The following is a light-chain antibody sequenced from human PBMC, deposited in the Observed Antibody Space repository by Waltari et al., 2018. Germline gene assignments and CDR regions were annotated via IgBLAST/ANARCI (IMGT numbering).Light chain of an antibody. Sequence: QSVLTQPPSVSAAPGQKVTISCSGGSSNIGNNFVSWYQQLPGTAPKLLIQDDNKRPTGMPDRFSGSKSGTSATLGITGLQTGDEADYYCGTWDTSLSAGVFGGGTKLTVL. CDR3: GTWDTSLSAGV. J-gene: IGLJ3*02. CDR2: DDN. V-gene: IGLV1-51*01. CDR1: SSNIGNNF.